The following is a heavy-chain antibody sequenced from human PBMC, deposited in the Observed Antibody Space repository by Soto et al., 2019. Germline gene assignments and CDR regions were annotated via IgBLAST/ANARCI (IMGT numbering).Heavy chain of an antibody. D-gene: IGHD3-22*01. Sequence: SLLKLSCKASGYSYTGYYMQWRLQSHGQGLEWMGWITPNSGATKYAQKFQGRVTMTRDTSISTAYMELSRLRSDDTAVYYCARDGITMIGGGFGYWGQGTLVTVSS. V-gene: IGHV1-2*02. CDR2: ITPNSGAT. CDR1: GYSYTGYY. J-gene: IGHJ4*02. CDR3: ARDGITMIGGGFGY.